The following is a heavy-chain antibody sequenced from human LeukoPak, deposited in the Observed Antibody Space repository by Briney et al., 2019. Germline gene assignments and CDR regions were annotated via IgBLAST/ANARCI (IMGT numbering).Heavy chain of an antibody. Sequence: SQTLSLTCTVSGGSISSGGYHWSWIRQHPGKGLEWIGYIYYSGSTYYNPSLKSRVTISVDTSKNQFSLKLSSVTAADTAVYYCARDRDYDSSGYYYVAAFDIWGQGTMVTVSS. CDR1: GGSISSGGYH. V-gene: IGHV4-31*03. J-gene: IGHJ3*02. D-gene: IGHD3-22*01. CDR3: ARDRDYDSSGYYYVAAFDI. CDR2: IYYSGST.